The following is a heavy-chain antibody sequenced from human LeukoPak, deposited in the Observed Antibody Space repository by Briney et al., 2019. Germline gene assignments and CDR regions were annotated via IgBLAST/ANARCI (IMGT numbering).Heavy chain of an antibody. Sequence: GGSLRLSCAASGFTFSSYDMHWVRQATGKGLEWVSGIGTAGDTYYPGSVKGRFTISRENAKNSLYLQINSLRVEDTAVYYCARGVGIRYFDYWGQGTLVTVSS. J-gene: IGHJ4*02. V-gene: IGHV3-13*01. D-gene: IGHD2-21*01. CDR2: IGTAGDT. CDR1: GFTFSSYD. CDR3: ARGVGIRYFDY.